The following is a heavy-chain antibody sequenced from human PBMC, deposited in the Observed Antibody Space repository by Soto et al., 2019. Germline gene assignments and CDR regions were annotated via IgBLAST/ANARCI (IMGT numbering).Heavy chain of an antibody. J-gene: IGHJ4*02. CDR3: AIYFGPGLGRFEY. Sequence: EVQLLESGGGLVQPGGSLRLSCAASGFSIGGYAMNWVRQAPEKGLEWVSAISGSAGTTYYADSVKGRFTVSRDHSKNTLYLQMYSLRDNDTSVYYSAIYFGPGLGRFEYWGPGTLVTVSS. CDR2: ISGSAGTT. CDR1: GFSIGGYA. V-gene: IGHV3-23*01. D-gene: IGHD1-1*01.